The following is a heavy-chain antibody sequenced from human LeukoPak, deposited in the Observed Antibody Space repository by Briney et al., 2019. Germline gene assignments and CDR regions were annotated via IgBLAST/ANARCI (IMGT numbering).Heavy chain of an antibody. CDR1: GNSISSGGYY. Sequence: SETLSLTCTVSGNSISSGGYYWSWIRQHPGKGLEWIGYIYYSGSTYYNPSLKSRVTISVDTSKNQFSLKLSSVTAADTAVYYCARAGGWYWVDAFDIWGQGTMVTVSS. V-gene: IGHV4-31*03. J-gene: IGHJ3*02. CDR2: IYYSGST. CDR3: ARAGGWYWVDAFDI. D-gene: IGHD6-19*01.